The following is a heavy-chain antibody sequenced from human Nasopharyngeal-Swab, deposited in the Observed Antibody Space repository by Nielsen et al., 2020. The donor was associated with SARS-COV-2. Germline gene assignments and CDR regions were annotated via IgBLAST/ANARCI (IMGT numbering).Heavy chain of an antibody. CDR2: IKSKAVGGTT. J-gene: IGHJ4*02. V-gene: IGHV3-15*07. CDR1: GLTFRDAW. Sequence: GESLKISCGISGLTFRDAWVNWVRQAPGKGLEWVAHIKSKAVGGTTDYSAPVKGRFTISRDDSKNTLYLQMNSLRTEDTAVYYCAHDSSGYYYRNDYWGQGTLVTVSS. D-gene: IGHD3-22*01. CDR3: AHDSSGYYYRNDY.